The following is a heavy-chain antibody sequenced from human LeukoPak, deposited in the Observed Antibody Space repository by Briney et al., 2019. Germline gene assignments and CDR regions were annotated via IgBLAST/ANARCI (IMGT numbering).Heavy chain of an antibody. V-gene: IGHV1-69*13. J-gene: IGHJ4*02. CDR2: IIPIFGTA. D-gene: IGHD2-15*01. CDR3: NVVVAATVLDY. CDR1: GGTFSSYA. Sequence: ASVKVSCKASGGTFSSYAISWVPQAPGQGLEWMGGIIPIFGTANYAQKFQGRVTITADESTSTAYMELSSLRSEDTAVYYCNVVVAATVLDYWGQGTLVTVSS.